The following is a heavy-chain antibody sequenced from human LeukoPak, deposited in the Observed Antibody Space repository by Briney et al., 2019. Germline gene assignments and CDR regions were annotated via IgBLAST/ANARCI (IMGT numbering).Heavy chain of an antibody. Sequence: GESLKISCQTSGYTFVNYWIHWVRQMPGKGLEWMGIIFPGDSETRYNPSFQGQVTISVDRSITTAYLQWSSVKASDSAIHYCAMTRAPRILGPDYWGQGTLVTVSS. V-gene: IGHV5-51*01. CDR2: IFPGDSET. J-gene: IGHJ4*02. CDR3: AMTRAPRILGPDY. CDR1: GYTFVNYW. D-gene: IGHD2/OR15-2a*01.